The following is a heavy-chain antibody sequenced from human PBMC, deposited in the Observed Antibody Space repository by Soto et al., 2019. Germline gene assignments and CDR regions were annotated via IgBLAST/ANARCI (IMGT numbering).Heavy chain of an antibody. CDR1: GGSISSSSYY. D-gene: IGHD6-19*01. CDR2: IYYSGST. Sequence: SETLSLTCTVSGGSISSSSYYWGWIRQPPGKGLEWIGSIYYSGSTYYNPSRKSRVTISVDTSKNQFSLKLSSVTAADTAVYYCASRIAVAGTSAFDIWGQGTMVTVSS. CDR3: ASRIAVAGTSAFDI. J-gene: IGHJ3*02. V-gene: IGHV4-39*01.